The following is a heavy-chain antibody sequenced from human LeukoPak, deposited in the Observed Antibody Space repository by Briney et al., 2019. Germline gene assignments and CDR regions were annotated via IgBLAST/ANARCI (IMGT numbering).Heavy chain of an antibody. Sequence: GGSLRLSCAASGFTFSSYAMSWVRQAPGKGLEWVSAISGSTSSTYYADSVKGRFTISRDNSKNTLYLQMNSLRAEDTAVYCCAKDDRLSSGYGSSDYWGQGTLVTVSS. CDR3: AKDDRLSSGYGSSDY. D-gene: IGHD3-10*01. CDR2: ISGSTSST. CDR1: GFTFSSYA. J-gene: IGHJ4*02. V-gene: IGHV3-23*01.